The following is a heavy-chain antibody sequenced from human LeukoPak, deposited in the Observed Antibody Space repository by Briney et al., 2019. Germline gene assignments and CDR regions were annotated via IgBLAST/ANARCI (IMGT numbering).Heavy chain of an antibody. V-gene: IGHV4-30-4*08. CDR2: IFYSGST. CDR3: ARDPGDTAMVHWFDP. CDR1: GDSIISGGYY. J-gene: IGHJ5*02. Sequence: PSETLSLTCTVSGDSIISGGYYWSWIRQLPGKGLEWIGYIFYSGSTYYNPSLKSRVSISIDTSKNQFSLKLSSVTAADTAVYYCARDPGDTAMVHWFDPWGQGTLVTVSS. D-gene: IGHD5-18*01.